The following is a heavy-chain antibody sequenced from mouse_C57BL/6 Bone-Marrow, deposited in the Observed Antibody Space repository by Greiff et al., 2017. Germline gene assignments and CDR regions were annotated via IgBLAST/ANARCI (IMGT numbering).Heavy chain of an antibody. CDR2: IDPENGDT. V-gene: IGHV14-4*01. J-gene: IGHJ2*01. Sequence: DVKLQESGAELVRPGASVKLSCTASGFNIKDDYMHWVKQRPEQGLEWIGWIDPENGDTEYASKFQGKATITADTSSNTAYLQLSSLTSEDTAVYYCTTDGNQYYFDYWGQGTTLTVSS. CDR3: TTDGNQYYFDY. CDR1: GFNIKDDY. D-gene: IGHD2-1*01.